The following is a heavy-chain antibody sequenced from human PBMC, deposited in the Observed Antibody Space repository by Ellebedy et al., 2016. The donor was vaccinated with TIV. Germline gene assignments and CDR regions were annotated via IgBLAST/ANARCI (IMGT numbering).Heavy chain of an antibody. CDR2: LSATTGYT. J-gene: IGHJ4*02. D-gene: IGHD3-9*01. CDR3: ARDWSFDY. V-gene: IGHV3-23*01. Sequence: GGSLRLSCVASGLTFRTYPMNWVRQAPGKGLEWVSTLSATTGYTYYADSVRDRFTISRDTSKNTLFLQMDSLRADDTAMYYCARDWSFDYWGPGALVTVSS. CDR1: GLTFRTYP.